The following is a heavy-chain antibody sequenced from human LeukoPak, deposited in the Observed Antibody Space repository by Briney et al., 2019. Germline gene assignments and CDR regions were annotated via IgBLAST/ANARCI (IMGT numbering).Heavy chain of an antibody. CDR1: GGSISSSSYY. CDR2: IYYSGST. V-gene: IGHV4-39*07. J-gene: IGHJ5*02. D-gene: IGHD6-13*01. CDR3: AREWQQLVEGGNWFDP. Sequence: SETLSLTCTVSGGSISSSSYYWGWIRQPPGKGLEWVGSIYYSGSTYYNPSLKSRVTISVDTSKNQFSLKLSSMTAADTAVYYCAREWQQLVEGGNWFDPWGQGTLVTVSS.